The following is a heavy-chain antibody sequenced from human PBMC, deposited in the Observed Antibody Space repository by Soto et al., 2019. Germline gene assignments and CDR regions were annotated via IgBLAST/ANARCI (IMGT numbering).Heavy chain of an antibody. J-gene: IGHJ6*02. D-gene: IGHD3-22*01. Sequence: GASVKVSCKASGGTFSSYAISWVRQAPGQGLEWMGGIIPIFGTPNYAQKFQGRVTITADKYTSTAYMELSSLRSEDTAVYYCARDGSDYYDSCGYYPTKTYYYYGMDVWGQGTTVTVSS. V-gene: IGHV1-69*06. CDR2: IIPIFGTP. CDR1: GGTFSSYA. CDR3: ARDGSDYYDSCGYYPTKTYYYYGMDV.